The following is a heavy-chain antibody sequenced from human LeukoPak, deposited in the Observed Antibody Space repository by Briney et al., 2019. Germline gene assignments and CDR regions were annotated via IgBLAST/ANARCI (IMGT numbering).Heavy chain of an antibody. J-gene: IGHJ4*02. CDR2: IKQDGSEK. Sequence: PPGGSLRLSCAASGFTFSSYRMSWVRQAPGKGLEWVANIKQDGSEKYYVDSVKGRFTISRDNAKNSLYLQMNSLRAEDTAVYYCARDFIRHHEQQLVRSHFDYWGQGTLVTVSS. V-gene: IGHV3-7*05. D-gene: IGHD6-13*01. CDR3: ARDFIRHHEQQLVRSHFDY. CDR1: GFTFSSYR.